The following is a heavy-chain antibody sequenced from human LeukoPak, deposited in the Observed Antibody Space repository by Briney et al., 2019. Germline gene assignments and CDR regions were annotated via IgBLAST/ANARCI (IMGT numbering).Heavy chain of an antibody. J-gene: IGHJ5*02. CDR1: GFTFSSYG. V-gene: IGHV3-30*02. CDR2: IRYDGSNK. CDR3: ARVQNYYDSSGYYH. Sequence: GGSLRLSCAASGFTFSSYGMHWVRKAPGKGLEWVAFIRYDGSNKYYADSVKGRFTISRDNSKNTLYLQMNSLRAEDTAVYYCARVQNYYDSSGYYHWGQGTLVTVSS. D-gene: IGHD3-22*01.